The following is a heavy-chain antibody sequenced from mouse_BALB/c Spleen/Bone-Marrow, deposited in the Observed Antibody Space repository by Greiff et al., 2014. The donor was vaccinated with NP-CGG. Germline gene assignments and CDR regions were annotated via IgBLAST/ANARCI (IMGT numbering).Heavy chain of an antibody. CDR3: ASSGNYEGGAMDY. V-gene: IGHV14-3*02. CDR1: GFNIKDTF. CDR2: IDPANGIT. J-gene: IGHJ4*01. D-gene: IGHD2-1*01. Sequence: VQLKESGAELVKPGASVKLSCTASGFNIKDTFMHWMKQRPEQGLEWNGRIDPANGITKYDPKFQGKATITTDTSSNTAYLQLSSLTSEDTAVYYCASSGNYEGGAMDYWGQGTSVIVSS.